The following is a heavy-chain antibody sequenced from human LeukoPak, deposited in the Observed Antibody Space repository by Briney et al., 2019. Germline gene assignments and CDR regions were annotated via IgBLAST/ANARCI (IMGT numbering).Heavy chain of an antibody. CDR1: GGSISGHH. J-gene: IGHJ3*02. V-gene: IGHV4-59*08. CDR3: ARLLRPGGRKGDAFDI. Sequence: SQTLSLTRTVSGGSISGHHWTWIRQPPGTGLEWIGYFYDSGDFNYNPSLKSRVTIWMDMSNNQFSLTMSSVTAADTAMYYCARLLRPGGRKGDAFDIWGQGTLVTVSS. CDR2: FYDSGDF. D-gene: IGHD1-26*01.